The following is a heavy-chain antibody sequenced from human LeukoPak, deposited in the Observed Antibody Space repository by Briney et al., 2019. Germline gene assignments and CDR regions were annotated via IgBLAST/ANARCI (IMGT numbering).Heavy chain of an antibody. D-gene: IGHD1-1*01. Sequence: ASVKVSCKASGGTFSSYTISWVRQAPGQGLEWMGRIIPILGIANYVQRFQGRVTITADKSTSTAYMELSSLRSEDTAVYYCARENEPMQHFDYWGQGTLVTVSS. CDR2: IIPILGIA. V-gene: IGHV1-69*04. CDR1: GGTFSSYT. J-gene: IGHJ4*02. CDR3: ARENEPMQHFDY.